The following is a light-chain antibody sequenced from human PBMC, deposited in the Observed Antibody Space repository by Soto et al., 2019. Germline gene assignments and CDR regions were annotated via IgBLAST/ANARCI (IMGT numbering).Light chain of an antibody. CDR3: SSYASSTIPCV. V-gene: IGLV2-14*01. CDR2: EVS. Sequence: QSALTKPASVSGSPGQSITISCTGTSSDVGGYNYVSWYQQHPGKAPKLMIYEVSSRPSGVPNRFSASKSGNTASLTISGLQAEDEADYYCSSYASSTIPCVFGTGTKLTVL. CDR1: SSDVGGYNY. J-gene: IGLJ1*01.